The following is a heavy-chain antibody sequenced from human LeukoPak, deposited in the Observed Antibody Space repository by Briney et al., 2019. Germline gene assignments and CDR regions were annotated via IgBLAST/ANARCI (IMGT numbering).Heavy chain of an antibody. Sequence: SETLSLTCTVSGGSISSYYWSWIRQPPGKGLGWIGYIYYSGSTNYNPSLKSRVTISVDTSKNQFSLKLSSVTAADTAVYYCARDLRGRNWFDPWGQGTLVTVSS. CDR2: IYYSGST. CDR3: ARDLRGRNWFDP. V-gene: IGHV4-59*01. CDR1: GGSISSYY. J-gene: IGHJ5*02.